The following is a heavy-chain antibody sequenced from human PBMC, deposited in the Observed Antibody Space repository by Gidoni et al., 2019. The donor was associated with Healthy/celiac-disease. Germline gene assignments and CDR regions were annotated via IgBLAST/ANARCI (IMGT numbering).Heavy chain of an antibody. V-gene: IGHV3-48*03. CDR1: GFTFSSYE. CDR2: ISSSGSTI. D-gene: IGHD3-3*01. CDR3: ARDRADFWSGYVIGFDAFDI. Sequence: EVQLVESGGGLVQPGGSLRLSCAASGFTFSSYEMNWVRQAPGKGLEWVSYISSSGSTIYYADSVKGRFTISRDNAKNSLYLQMNSLRAEDTAVYYCARDRADFWSGYVIGFDAFDIWGQGTMVTVSS. J-gene: IGHJ3*02.